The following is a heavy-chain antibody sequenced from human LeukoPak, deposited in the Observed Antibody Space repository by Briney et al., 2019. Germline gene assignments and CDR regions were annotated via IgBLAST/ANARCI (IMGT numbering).Heavy chain of an antibody. J-gene: IGHJ2*01. V-gene: IGHV4-59*01. D-gene: IGHD3-10*01. CDR2: ICYSGST. Sequence: SETLSLTCTVSGGSISSYYWSWIRQPPGKGLEWIGYICYSGSTNYNPSLKSRVTISVDTSKNQFSLKLSSVTAADTAVYYCARRGDHFYWYFDLWGRGTLVTVSS. CDR3: ARRGDHFYWYFDL. CDR1: GGSISSYY.